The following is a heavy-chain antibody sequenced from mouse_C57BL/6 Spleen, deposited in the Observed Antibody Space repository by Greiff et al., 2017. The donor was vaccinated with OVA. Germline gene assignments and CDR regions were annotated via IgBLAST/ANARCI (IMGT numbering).Heavy chain of an antibody. CDR2: IYPGDGDT. Sequence: LQESGAELVKPGASVKISCKASGYAFSSYWMNWVKQRPGKGLEWIGQIYPGDGDTNYNGKFKGKATLTADKSSSTAYMQLSSLTSEDSAVYFCARYPMVTTFDYWGQGTTLTVSS. D-gene: IGHD2-2*01. J-gene: IGHJ2*01. V-gene: IGHV1-80*01. CDR1: GYAFSSYW. CDR3: ARYPMVTTFDY.